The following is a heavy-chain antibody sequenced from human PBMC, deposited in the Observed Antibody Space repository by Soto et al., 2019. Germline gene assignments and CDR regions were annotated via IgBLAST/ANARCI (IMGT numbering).Heavy chain of an antibody. Sequence: ASVKVSCKASGYTFTSYDINWVRQATGQGLEWMGWMNPNSGNTGYAQKFQGRVTMTRNTSISTAYMELSSLRSEDTAVYYCARGGGIPAVFYYYYYYGMDVWGQGTTVTVSS. CDR1: GYTFTSYD. V-gene: IGHV1-8*01. CDR3: ARGGGIPAVFYYYYYYGMDV. J-gene: IGHJ6*02. D-gene: IGHD2-2*01. CDR2: MNPNSGNT.